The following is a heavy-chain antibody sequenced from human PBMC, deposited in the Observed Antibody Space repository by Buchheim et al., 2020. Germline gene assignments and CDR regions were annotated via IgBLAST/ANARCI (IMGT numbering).Heavy chain of an antibody. CDR1: GGSIRSNY. J-gene: IGHJ5*02. CDR2: IYYSGST. CDR3: ARGIVGALNWFDP. D-gene: IGHD1-26*01. V-gene: IGHV4-59*12. Sequence: QVQLQESGPGLVKPSETLSLTCSVSGGSIRSNYWSWIRQPPGKGLEWIGYIYYSGSTYYNPSLKSRVTISVDTSKNQFSLKLSSVTAADTAVYYCARGIVGALNWFDPWGQGTL.